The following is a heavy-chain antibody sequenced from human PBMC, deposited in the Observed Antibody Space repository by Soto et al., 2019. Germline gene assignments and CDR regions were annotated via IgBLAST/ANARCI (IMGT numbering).Heavy chain of an antibody. V-gene: IGHV1-8*02. CDR3: ARVVSGGHSDY. CDR2: INPKSGNT. J-gene: IGHJ4*02. CDR1: GYTFTSYA. D-gene: IGHD2-15*01. Sequence: ASVKVSCKASGYTFTSYAMHWVRQATGQGPEWMGWINPKSGNTGYAHQFQGRVTMTWQTSTSTAYMELSGLRSEDTAVYYCARVVSGGHSDYWGQGTPVTVSS.